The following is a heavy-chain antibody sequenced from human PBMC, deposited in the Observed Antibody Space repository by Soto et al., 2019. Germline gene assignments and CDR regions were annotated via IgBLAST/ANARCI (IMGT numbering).Heavy chain of an antibody. CDR2: IYYSGST. J-gene: IGHJ4*02. Sequence: PSETLSLTCAVYGGSFSGYYWSWIRQPPGKGLEWIGYIYYSGSTNYNPSLKSRVTISVDTSKDQFSLKLSSVTAADTAVYYCANGSGSQDLDYWGQGTLVTVSS. CDR1: GGSFSGYY. V-gene: IGHV4-59*01. D-gene: IGHD3-10*01. CDR3: ANGSGSQDLDY.